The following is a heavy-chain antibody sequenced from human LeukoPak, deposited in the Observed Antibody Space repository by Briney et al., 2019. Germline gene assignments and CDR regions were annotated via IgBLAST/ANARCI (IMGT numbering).Heavy chain of an antibody. Sequence: SETLSLTCTVSGVSISTHYWSWMRQPAGKGLEWIGRIYASGSTNYNPSLKSRVTMSVDTSKNQFSLKLSSVTAADTAVYYCARTRGYSLGFDPWGQGTLVTVSS. CDR2: IYASGST. CDR3: ARTRGYSLGFDP. V-gene: IGHV4-4*07. CDR1: GVSISTHY. D-gene: IGHD5-18*01. J-gene: IGHJ5*02.